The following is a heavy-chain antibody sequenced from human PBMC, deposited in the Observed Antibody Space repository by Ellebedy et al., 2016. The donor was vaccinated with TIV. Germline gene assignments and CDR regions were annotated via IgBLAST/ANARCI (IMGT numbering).Heavy chain of an antibody. CDR2: MRSKAKNYAT. CDR1: GFIFSAST. D-gene: IGHD3-10*01. Sequence: PGGSLRLSCAASGFIFSASTMHWVRQASGKGLEWVGQMRSKAKNYATAYQASVKGRFTISRDDSQNTAYLQINSLKTEDTAVYYCIRKTEIGGSGLGDYWGQGTLVTVSS. CDR3: IRKTEIGGSGLGDY. V-gene: IGHV3-73*01. J-gene: IGHJ4*02.